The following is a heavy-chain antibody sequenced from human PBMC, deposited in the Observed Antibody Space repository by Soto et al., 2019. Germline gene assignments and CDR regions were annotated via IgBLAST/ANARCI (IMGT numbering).Heavy chain of an antibody. J-gene: IGHJ6*02. V-gene: IGHV4-34*01. CDR3: ARGDYYYYGMDV. CDR2: INHSGST. CDR1: GGSFSGYY. Sequence: PSETLSLTCAVYGGSFSGYYWSWIRQPPGKGLEWIGEINHSGSTNYNPSLKSRVTISVDTSKNQFSLKLSSVTAADTAVYYCARGDYYYYGMDVWGQGTTVTVS.